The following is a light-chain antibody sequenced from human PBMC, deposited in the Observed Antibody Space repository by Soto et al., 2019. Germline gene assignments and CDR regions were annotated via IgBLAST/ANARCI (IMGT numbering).Light chain of an antibody. J-gene: IGKJ1*01. CDR2: GAS. Sequence: EVVLTHNTGTLSLSPGERATLSCSASQSVSNNYLAWYQQKPGQAPRLLISGASNRATGIPDRFSGSGSGTDFTLTISRLEPEDFAVYYCQQYGSSGTFGQGTKV. CDR1: QSVSNNY. CDR3: QQYGSSGT. V-gene: IGKV3-20*01.